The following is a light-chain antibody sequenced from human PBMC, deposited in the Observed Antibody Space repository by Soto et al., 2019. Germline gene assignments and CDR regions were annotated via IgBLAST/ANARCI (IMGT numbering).Light chain of an antibody. Sequence: IQITHSPSTLSASVLYRVTISCRASQGIGNALGWYQQKPGKPPKVLIYGASNLQSGVPPRFSGSGSGTDFTLAISSLQPEDSATYYCLQDINYPWTFGQGTKVDIK. CDR1: QGIGNA. CDR3: LQDINYPWT. CDR2: GAS. J-gene: IGKJ1*01. V-gene: IGKV1-6*01.